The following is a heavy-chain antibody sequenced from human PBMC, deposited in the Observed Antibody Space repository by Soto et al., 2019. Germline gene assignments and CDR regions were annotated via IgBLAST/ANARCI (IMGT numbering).Heavy chain of an antibody. CDR1: GFAFSSYG. CDR2: IWYDGSNK. CDR3: ARDLQTGCSGGSCPPGY. Sequence: QVQLVESGGGVVQPGRSLRLSCAASGFAFSSYGMHWVRQAPGKGLEWVAVIWYDGSNKYYADSVKGRFTISRDNSKNTLYLQMNSLRAEDTAVYYCARDLQTGCSGGSCPPGYWGQGTLVTVSS. D-gene: IGHD2-15*01. V-gene: IGHV3-33*01. J-gene: IGHJ4*02.